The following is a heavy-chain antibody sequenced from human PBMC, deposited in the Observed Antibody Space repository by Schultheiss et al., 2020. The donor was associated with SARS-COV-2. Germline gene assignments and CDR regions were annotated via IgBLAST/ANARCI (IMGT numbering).Heavy chain of an antibody. Sequence: SVKVSCKASGYTFTGYYMHWVRQAPGQGLEWMGGIIPIFGTANYAQKFQGRVTITADESTSTAYMELSSLRSEDTAVYYCARDRDSNGFSGYYYGMDVWGQGTTVTVSS. J-gene: IGHJ6*02. D-gene: IGHD4-11*01. CDR1: GYTFTGYY. CDR2: IIPIFGTA. V-gene: IGHV1-69*13. CDR3: ARDRDSNGFSGYYYGMDV.